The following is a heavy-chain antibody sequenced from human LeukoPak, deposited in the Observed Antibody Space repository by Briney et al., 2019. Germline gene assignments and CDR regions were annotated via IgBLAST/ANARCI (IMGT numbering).Heavy chain of an antibody. D-gene: IGHD2-15*01. CDR1: GGSTSSYY. Sequence: SETLSLTCTVSGGSTSSYYWSWIRQPPGKGLEWIGYMYYSGSTNYNPSLKSRVTISVDTSKNQFSLKLSSVTAADTAVYYCARGSGYCSGNNCYPWFDPWGQGTLVTVSS. CDR3: ARGSGYCSGNNCYPWFDP. V-gene: IGHV4-59*01. CDR2: MYYSGST. J-gene: IGHJ5*02.